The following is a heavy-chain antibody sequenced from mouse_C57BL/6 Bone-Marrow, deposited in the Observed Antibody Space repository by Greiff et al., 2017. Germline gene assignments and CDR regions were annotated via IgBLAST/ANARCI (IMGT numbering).Heavy chain of an antibody. D-gene: IGHD3-3*01. Sequence: QVQLQQSGAELVRPGASVTLSCKASGYTFTDYEMHWVKQTPVHGLEWIGAIDPETGGTAYNQKFKGKAILTADKSSSTAYMELRSLTSEDSAVDYCTPGTWSWFAYWGQGTLVTVSA. CDR2: IDPETGGT. V-gene: IGHV1-15*01. J-gene: IGHJ3*01. CDR3: TPGTWSWFAY. CDR1: GYTFTDYE.